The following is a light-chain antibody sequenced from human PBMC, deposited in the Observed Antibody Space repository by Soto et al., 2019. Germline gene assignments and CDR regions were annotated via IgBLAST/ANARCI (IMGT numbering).Light chain of an antibody. CDR2: ATS. CDR1: KSVSSY. J-gene: IGKJ2*01. CDR3: QQHTRWTSMYT. V-gene: IGKV3-11*01. Sequence: EMVLTQSPATLSLSPGDGATLSCSASKSVSSYLSWYQQKPGQAPSLRMYATSISAAGVPARFSGSGSGTDFTFTLSSLEPEAFAVSDCQQHTRWTSMYTFGQGTKLEI.